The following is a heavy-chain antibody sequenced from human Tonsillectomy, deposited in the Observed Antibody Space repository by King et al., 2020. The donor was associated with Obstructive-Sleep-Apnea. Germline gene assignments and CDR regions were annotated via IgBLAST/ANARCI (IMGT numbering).Heavy chain of an antibody. D-gene: IGHD6-13*01. CDR2: INTNTVNP. CDR3: ARMVYSSSWYRFFDS. V-gene: IGHV7-4-1*02. CDR1: GYSFTSYA. J-gene: IGHJ4*02. Sequence: QLVQSGSELKTPGASVKVSCKASGYSFTSYAMNWVRQSTGQGLEWRGSINTNTVNPTYSKGFTGRFVFSLDTSGSTAYLQISSLKAEDTAVYYCARMVYSSSWYRFFDSWGQGTLVTVSS.